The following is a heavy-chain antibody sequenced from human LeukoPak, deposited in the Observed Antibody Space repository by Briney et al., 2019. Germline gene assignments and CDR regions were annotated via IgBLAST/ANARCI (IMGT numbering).Heavy chain of an antibody. Sequence: SETLSLTCTVSGNSISSYYWSWIQQPPGQVLEWIGHIYDSGSTKYNPSLKSRVTISVDTSKNQFSLKLTSVTAADTAVYYCARMMDIAWGMDVWGQGTTVTVSS. V-gene: IGHV4-59*01. J-gene: IGHJ6*02. CDR2: IYDSGST. CDR3: ARMMDIAWGMDV. CDR1: GNSISSYY. D-gene: IGHD2-21*01.